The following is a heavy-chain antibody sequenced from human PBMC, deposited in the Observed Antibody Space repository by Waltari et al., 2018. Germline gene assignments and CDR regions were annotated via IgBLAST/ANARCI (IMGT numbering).Heavy chain of an antibody. CDR3: ARDGGLLRPFDL. CDR2: IYPSGST. Sequence: QVQLQESGPGLVKPSETLSLTCTVSGGSVSSYFWGWLRQPAGKGLGWIGRIYPSGSTNYNSALKSRVTISVDKSKNQFSLKLTSVTAADAAVYFCARDGGLLRPFDLWGRGTLVTVSS. D-gene: IGHD3-22*01. J-gene: IGHJ2*01. CDR1: GGSVSSYF. V-gene: IGHV4-4*07.